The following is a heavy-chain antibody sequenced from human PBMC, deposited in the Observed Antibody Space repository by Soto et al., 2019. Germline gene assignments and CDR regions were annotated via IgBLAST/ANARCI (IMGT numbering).Heavy chain of an antibody. CDR2: ISAYNGNT. CDR3: ARDLPPVDH. CDR1: GYTFSSYH. V-gene: IGHV1-18*01. Sequence: QIQLVQSGAEVKKPGASVKVSCKASGYTFSSYHITWVRQAPGQGLEWMGWISAYNGNTNYAQNLQGRVTMTTDPSTSTAYMELRSLRSANTAVYSCARDLPPVDHWGQGTLVTVSS. J-gene: IGHJ4*02.